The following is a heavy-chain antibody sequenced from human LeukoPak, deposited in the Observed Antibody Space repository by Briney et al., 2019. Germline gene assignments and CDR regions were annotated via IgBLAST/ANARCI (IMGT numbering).Heavy chain of an antibody. D-gene: IGHD3-9*01. V-gene: IGHV3-21*01. Sequence: GGSLRLSCAASGFTVSSNYMNWVRQAPGKGLEWVSSISSSSSYIYYADSVKGRFTISRDNAKNSLYLQMNSLRAEDTAVYYCARELVIYPTDWFDPWGQGTLVTVSS. CDR2: ISSSSSYI. CDR3: ARELVIYPTDWFDP. J-gene: IGHJ5*02. CDR1: GFTVSSNY.